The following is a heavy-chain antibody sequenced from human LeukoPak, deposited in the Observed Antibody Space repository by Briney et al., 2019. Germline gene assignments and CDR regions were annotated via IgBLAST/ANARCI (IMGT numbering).Heavy chain of an antibody. J-gene: IGHJ4*02. CDR2: ISGSGGST. V-gene: IGHV3-23*01. Sequence: GGSLRLSCAASGFTFSSYAMSWVRQAPGKGLECVSAISGSGGSTYYADSVKGRFTISRDNSKNTLYLQMNSLRAEDTAVYYCAKGLSKYCTNGVCYFAGGYYFDYWGQGTLVTVSS. CDR3: AKGLSKYCTNGVCYFAGGYYFDY. D-gene: IGHD2-8*01. CDR1: GFTFSSYA.